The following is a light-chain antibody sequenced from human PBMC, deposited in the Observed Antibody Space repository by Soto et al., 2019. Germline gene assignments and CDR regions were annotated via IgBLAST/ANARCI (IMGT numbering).Light chain of an antibody. CDR1: SSDVGGYNY. V-gene: IGLV2-8*01. Sequence: QSALTQPPSASGSPGQSVTISCTGTSSDVGGYNYVSWYQQYPGKVPKLMVYEGNKRPSGVPDRFSGSKSGTTASLTVSGPQAEDEADYYCSSYAGGNNVFGTGTKLTVL. CDR2: EGN. J-gene: IGLJ1*01. CDR3: SSYAGGNNV.